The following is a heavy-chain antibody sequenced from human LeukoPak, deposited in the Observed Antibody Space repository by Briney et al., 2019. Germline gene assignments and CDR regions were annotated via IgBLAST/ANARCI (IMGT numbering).Heavy chain of an antibody. V-gene: IGHV4-39*02. CDR3: ARRVASSYWYFDL. J-gene: IGHJ2*01. Sequence: SETLSLTCTVSGGSISSSSYYWGWIRQPPGKGLEWIGSIYYSGSTYYNPSLKSRVTVSVDTSKNRFSLKLSSVTAADTAVYYCARRVASSYWYFDLWGRGTLVTVSS. CDR1: GGSISSSSYY. CDR2: IYYSGST.